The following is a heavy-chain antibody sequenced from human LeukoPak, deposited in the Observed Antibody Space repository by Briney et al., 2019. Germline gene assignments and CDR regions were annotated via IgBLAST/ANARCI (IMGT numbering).Heavy chain of an antibody. CDR2: ISSSGSTI. V-gene: IGHV3-21*04. Sequence: PGGSLRLSCAASGFTFSSYAMSWVRQAPGKGLEWVSAISSSGSTIYYADSVKGRFTISRDNAKNSLYLQMNSLRAEDTAVYYCARDFRDYRDYWGQGTLVTVSS. CDR3: ARDFRDYRDY. D-gene: IGHD5-12*01. J-gene: IGHJ4*02. CDR1: GFTFSSYA.